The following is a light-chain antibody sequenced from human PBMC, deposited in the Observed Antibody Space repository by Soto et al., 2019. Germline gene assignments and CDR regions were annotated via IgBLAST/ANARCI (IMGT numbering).Light chain of an antibody. CDR2: DVS. J-gene: IGLJ1*01. V-gene: IGLV2-14*01. CDR3: TSYATGGTHV. Sequence: QPALTQPASVSGSPGQSITLSCTRTNSDIGGYNIVSWYQQHPGKAPKLMIYDVSIRPSGVSDRFSGSKSANTASLTISGLQPEDEADYYCTSYATGGTHVFGTGTKVTVL. CDR1: NSDIGGYNI.